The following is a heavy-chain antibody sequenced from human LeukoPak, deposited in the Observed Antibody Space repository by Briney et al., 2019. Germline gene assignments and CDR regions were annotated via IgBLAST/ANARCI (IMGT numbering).Heavy chain of an antibody. V-gene: IGHV3-64D*09. J-gene: IGHJ4*02. CDR3: VRLSSGHYYDY. CDR1: GFTIKTYS. D-gene: IGHD3-22*01. CDR2: ISTDGTGT. Sequence: GGSLRLACSASGFTIKTYSVHWVRQAPGKGLEYVSSISTDGTGTYYADSVKGRFTISRDNSKNTLYLQVSSLRAEDTAVNYCVRLSSGHYYDYWGQGTLVTVSS.